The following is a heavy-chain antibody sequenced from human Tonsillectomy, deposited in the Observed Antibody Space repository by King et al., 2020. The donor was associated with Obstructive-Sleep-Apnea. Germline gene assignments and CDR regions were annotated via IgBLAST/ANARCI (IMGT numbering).Heavy chain of an antibody. D-gene: IGHD2-15*01. V-gene: IGHV3-23*04. CDR3: AKDMRFCSGGSARLENNWFDS. CDR2: LSNTGGTT. CDR1: GSTFSSYA. Sequence: EVQLVESGGGLVQPGGSLRLSCAASGSTFSSYAMSWVRQAPGKGLEWVSALSNTGGTTYYADSVKGRFTISRDNSKNTLYLQFNSLRAEDTAEYYCAKDMRFCSGGSARLENNWFDSWGQGALVTVSS. J-gene: IGHJ5*01.